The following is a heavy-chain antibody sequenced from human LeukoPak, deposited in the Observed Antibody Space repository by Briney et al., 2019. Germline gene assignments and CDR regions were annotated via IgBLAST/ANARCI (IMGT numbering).Heavy chain of an antibody. Sequence: GASVKVSCKASGGTFSSYAISWVRQAPGQGLEWMGGIIPIFGTANYAQKFQGRVTITADESTSTAYMELSSLRSEDTAVYYCARDPQILWFGEQTINWFDPWGQGTLVTVSS. CDR3: ARDPQILWFGEQTINWFDP. CDR1: GGTFSSYA. CDR2: IIPIFGTA. J-gene: IGHJ5*02. D-gene: IGHD3-10*01. V-gene: IGHV1-69*13.